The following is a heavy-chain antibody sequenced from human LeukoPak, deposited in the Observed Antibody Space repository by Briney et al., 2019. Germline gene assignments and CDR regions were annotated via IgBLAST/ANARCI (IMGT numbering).Heavy chain of an antibody. Sequence: GGSLRLSCAASGFTFSSYWMSWVRQAPGKGLEWVANIKQDGSEKYYVDSVKGRFTISRDNAKNSLYLQMNSLRAEDTAVYYCARGSTVLNYYYYYMDVWGKGTTVTVSS. CDR3: ARGSTVLNYYYYYMDV. V-gene: IGHV3-7*01. J-gene: IGHJ6*03. CDR2: IKQDGSEK. CDR1: GFTFSSYW. D-gene: IGHD4-11*01.